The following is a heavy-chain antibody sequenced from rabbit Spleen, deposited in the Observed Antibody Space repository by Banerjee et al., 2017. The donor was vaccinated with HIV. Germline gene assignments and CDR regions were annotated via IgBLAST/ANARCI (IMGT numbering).Heavy chain of an antibody. J-gene: IGHJ4*01. D-gene: IGHD6-1*01. CDR1: GFDFSGDY. V-gene: IGHV1S47*01. CDR3: ATLSNIWGYAGYADATYFNL. Sequence: QEQLVESGGGLVQPGGSLKLSCKASGFDFSGDYMSWVRQAPGKGLEWIGCVYIIGGTTDYASWVNGRFTISLDNAQNTVLLQMTSLTAADTATYFCATLSNIWGYAGYADATYFNLWGQGTLVTVS. CDR2: VYIIGGTT.